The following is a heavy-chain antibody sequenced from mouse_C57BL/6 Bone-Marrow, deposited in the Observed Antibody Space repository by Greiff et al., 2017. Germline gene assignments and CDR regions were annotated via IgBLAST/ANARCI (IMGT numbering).Heavy chain of an antibody. CDR2: IYPGSGST. V-gene: IGHV1-55*01. D-gene: IGHD2-2*01. Sequence: VQLQQPGAELVKPGASVKMSCKASGYTFTSYWITWVKQRPGQGLEWIGDIYPGSGSTNYNEKFKSKATLTVDTSSSTAYMQLSSLTSEDSAVYYCASSGLLWLRLLDYWGQGTTLTVSS. CDR3: ASSGLLWLRLLDY. CDR1: GYTFTSYW. J-gene: IGHJ2*01.